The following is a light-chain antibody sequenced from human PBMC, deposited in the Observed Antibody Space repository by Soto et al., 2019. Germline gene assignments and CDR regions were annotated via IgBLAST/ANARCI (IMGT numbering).Light chain of an antibody. CDR3: QQYYSYPRT. CDR2: AAS. Sequence: AIRMTQSPSSFSASTGDRVTITCRASQGIRSDLAWYQQKPGKAPKLLIYAASTLKRGVPSRFSGSGSGTDFTLTISCLQSEDFATYYCQQYYSYPRTFGHGTKVDIK. J-gene: IGKJ1*01. CDR1: QGIRSD. V-gene: IGKV1-8*01.